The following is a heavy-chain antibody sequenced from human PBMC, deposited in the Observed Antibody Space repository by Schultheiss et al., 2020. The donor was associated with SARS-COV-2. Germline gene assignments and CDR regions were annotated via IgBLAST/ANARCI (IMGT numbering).Heavy chain of an antibody. CDR1: GFTFSSYS. D-gene: IGHD4-17*01. J-gene: IGHJ6*02. V-gene: IGHV3-48*04. CDR2: ISSSSSTI. CDR3: AREKGGTVTTFSTFRYGMDV. Sequence: GGSLRLSCAASGFTFSSYSMNWVRQAPGKGLEWVSYISSSSSTIYYADSVKGRFTISRDNAKNSLYLQMNSLRAEDTAVYYCAREKGGTVTTFSTFRYGMDVWGQGTTVTVSS.